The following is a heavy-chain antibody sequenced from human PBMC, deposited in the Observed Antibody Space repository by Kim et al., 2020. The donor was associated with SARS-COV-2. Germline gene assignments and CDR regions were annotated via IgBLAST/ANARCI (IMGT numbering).Heavy chain of an antibody. D-gene: IGHD2-21*02. Sequence: SLKSRVTISVDTSKNQFSLKLSSVTAADTAVYYCARGLVVVTAIGAFFDYWGQGTLVTVSS. J-gene: IGHJ4*02. CDR3: ARGLVVVTAIGAFFDY. V-gene: IGHV4-34*01.